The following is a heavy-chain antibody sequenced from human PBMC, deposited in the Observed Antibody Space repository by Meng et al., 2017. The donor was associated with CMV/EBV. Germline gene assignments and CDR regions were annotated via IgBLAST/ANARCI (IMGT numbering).Heavy chain of an antibody. Sequence: ASVKVSCKASGYTFTSYDINWVRQATGQGLEWMGWMSPNSGNTGYAQKFQGRVTMTRNTSISTAYMELSSLRSEDTAVYYCARGRGVVPAAIVQNWFDPWGQGTLVTVSS. CDR3: ARGRGVVPAAIVQNWFDP. CDR2: MSPNSGNT. J-gene: IGHJ5*02. V-gene: IGHV1-8*01. CDR1: GYTFTSYD. D-gene: IGHD2-2*01.